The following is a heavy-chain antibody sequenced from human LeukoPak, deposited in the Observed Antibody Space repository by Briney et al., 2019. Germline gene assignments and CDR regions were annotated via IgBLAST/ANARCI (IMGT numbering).Heavy chain of an antibody. D-gene: IGHD2-2*01. CDR3: ARGTNNAFDI. Sequence: GGSLRLSFAASGFTFSSYSMNWVRQAPGKGLEWVSSISSSSSYIYYTDSVKGRFTISRDNAKNSLYLQMNSLRAEDTAVYYCARGTNNAFDIWGQGTIVTVSS. CDR1: GFTFSSYS. V-gene: IGHV3-21*01. CDR2: ISSSSSYI. J-gene: IGHJ3*02.